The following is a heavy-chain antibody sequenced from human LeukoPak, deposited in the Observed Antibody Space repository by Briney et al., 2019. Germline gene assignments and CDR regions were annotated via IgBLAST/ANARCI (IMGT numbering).Heavy chain of an antibody. Sequence: GGSLRLSCAASRFSFSSYSMKWVRQAPGKGLEWVSSISSSSNYIYYADSVKGRFTISRDNAKNSLYLQMNSLRAEDTAVYYCARVSILIVPYYAFDIWGQGTMVTVSS. D-gene: IGHD2/OR15-2a*01. V-gene: IGHV3-21*01. CDR1: RFSFSSYS. J-gene: IGHJ3*02. CDR3: ARVSILIVPYYAFDI. CDR2: ISSSSNYI.